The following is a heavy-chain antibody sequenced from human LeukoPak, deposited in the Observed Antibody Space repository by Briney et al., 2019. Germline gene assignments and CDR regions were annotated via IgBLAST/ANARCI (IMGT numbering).Heavy chain of an antibody. V-gene: IGHV3-23*01. Sequence: GGSLRLSCAASGFTFNNYAMNWVRQAPGKGLEWVSGISGSGIITYYADSVRGRFTISRDNSKNTLYLQMNSLRAEDSAVYYCAREFSHNWFDPWGQGTLVTVSS. J-gene: IGHJ5*02. CDR3: AREFSHNWFDP. CDR2: ISGSGIIT. CDR1: GFTFNNYA.